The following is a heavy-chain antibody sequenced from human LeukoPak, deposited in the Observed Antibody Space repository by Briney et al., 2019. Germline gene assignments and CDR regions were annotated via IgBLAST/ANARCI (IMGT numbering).Heavy chain of an antibody. D-gene: IGHD7-27*01. J-gene: IGHJ2*01. CDR2: ISPNSGGT. CDR3: AIQPWGSGNNWYFDL. V-gene: IGHV1-2*02. Sequence: ASVRVSCKPSGYTFTGFYIHWVRQAPGQGLEWMGWISPNSGGTDYAQRFQGRVTMTRDTSISTAYMELSSLRSGDTAVYYCAIQPWGSGNNWYFDLWGRGTLVTVSS. CDR1: GYTFTGFY.